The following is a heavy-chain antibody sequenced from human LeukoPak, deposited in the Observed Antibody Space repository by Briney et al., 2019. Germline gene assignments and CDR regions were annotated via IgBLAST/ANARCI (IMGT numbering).Heavy chain of an antibody. V-gene: IGHV4-38-2*02. CDR3: AREGRGCSGGSCYGSAAGYY. D-gene: IGHD2-15*01. CDR1: GYSISSGYY. Sequence: SETLSLTCAVSGYSISSGYYWGWIRQPPGKGLEWIGSIYHSGSTYYNPSLKSRVTISVDTSKNQFSLKLSSVTAADTAVYYCAREGRGCSGGSCYGSAAGYYWGQGTLVTVSS. CDR2: IYHSGST. J-gene: IGHJ4*02.